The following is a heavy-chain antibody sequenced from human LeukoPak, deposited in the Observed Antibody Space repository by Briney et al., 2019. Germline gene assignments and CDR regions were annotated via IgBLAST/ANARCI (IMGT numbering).Heavy chain of an antibody. CDR3: AREENALYDSGGYSGY. V-gene: IGHV1-18*01. Sequence: ASVRVSRKASGYTLTIYGLSWVRQAPRQGLEWMGWISAYNGNTNYAQKLQGRVTMTTDTSTSTAYMELRSLRSDDTAMYYCAREENALYDSGGYSGYWGQGTLVTVSS. J-gene: IGHJ4*02. D-gene: IGHD3-22*01. CDR1: GYTLTIYG. CDR2: ISAYNGNT.